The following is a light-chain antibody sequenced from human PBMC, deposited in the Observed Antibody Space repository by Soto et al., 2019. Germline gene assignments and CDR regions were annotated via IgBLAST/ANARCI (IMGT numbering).Light chain of an antibody. CDR3: QQYNNWPSIT. J-gene: IGKJ5*01. V-gene: IGKV3-15*01. Sequence: EIVLTQSPGTLSLSPGERGTLSCRASQRFGSSNLAWYQQKPGQAPRLLVYDASTRATGIPARFSGSGSGTQFTLTISSLQSEDFAVYYCQQYNNWPSITFGQGTRLEIK. CDR1: QRFGSSN. CDR2: DAS.